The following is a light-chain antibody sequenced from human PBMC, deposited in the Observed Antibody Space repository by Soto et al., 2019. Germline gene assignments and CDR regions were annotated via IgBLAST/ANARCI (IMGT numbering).Light chain of an antibody. CDR2: GAS. V-gene: IGKV3-15*01. CDR3: QQYNNWPPWT. Sequence: EIVMTQSPAPLSVSPGEIATLSCRARQSVSSNLAWYQQKPGQAPRLLIYGASTRATGIPAMFSGSGSGTEFTLNISSLQSEDFAVYYCQQYNNWPPWTFGQGTQVEIK. CDR1: QSVSSN. J-gene: IGKJ1*01.